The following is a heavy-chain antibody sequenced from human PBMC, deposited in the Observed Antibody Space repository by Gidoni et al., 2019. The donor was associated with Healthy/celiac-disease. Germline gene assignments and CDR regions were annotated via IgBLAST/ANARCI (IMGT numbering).Heavy chain of an antibody. CDR1: GGTFSSYT. CDR2: IIPILGIA. CDR3: ARDVLRNYHYYYGMDV. J-gene: IGHJ6*02. V-gene: IGHV1-69*08. D-gene: IGHD1-1*01. Sequence: QVQLVQSGAEVKKPGSSVKVSCKASGGTFSSYTISWVRQAPGQGLEWMGRIIPILGIANYAQKFQGRVTITADKSTSTAYMELSSLRSEDTAVYYCARDVLRNYHYYYGMDVWGQGTTVTVSS.